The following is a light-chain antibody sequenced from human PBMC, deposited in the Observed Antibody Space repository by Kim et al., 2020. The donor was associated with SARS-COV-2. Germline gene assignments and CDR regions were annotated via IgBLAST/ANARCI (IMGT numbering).Light chain of an antibody. CDR2: ANN. CDR1: SSNIGAGYG. Sequence: VTISCPGSSSNIGAGYGVHWYQQLPGTAPKLLIYANNNRPSGVPDRFSGSKSGTSASLAITGLQAEDEADFYCQSYDSSLSGFVVFGGGTQLTVL. J-gene: IGLJ2*01. V-gene: IGLV1-40*01. CDR3: QSYDSSLSGFVV.